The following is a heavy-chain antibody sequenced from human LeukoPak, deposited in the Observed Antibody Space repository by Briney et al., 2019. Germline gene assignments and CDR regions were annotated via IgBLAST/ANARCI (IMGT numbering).Heavy chain of an antibody. Sequence: GASVKVSCKASGGTFSSYVISWVRQAPGRGLEWMGRIIPIFGTANYAQKFQGRVTITTDESTSTAYMELSSLRSEDTAVYYCASAHAHDFWSGYYFDYWGQGTLVTVSS. V-gene: IGHV1-69*05. D-gene: IGHD3-3*01. J-gene: IGHJ4*02. CDR2: IIPIFGTA. CDR1: GGTFSSYV. CDR3: ASAHAHDFWSGYYFDY.